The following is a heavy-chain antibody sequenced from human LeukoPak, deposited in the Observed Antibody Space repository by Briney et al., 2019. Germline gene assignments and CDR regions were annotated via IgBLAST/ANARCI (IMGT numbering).Heavy chain of an antibody. CDR3: ARGLTMVRGVIAQPDY. V-gene: IGHV4-34*01. CDR1: GGSFSGYY. Sequence: SETLSVTCAVYGGSFSGYYWSWICQPPGKGLEWIGEINHSGSTNYNPSLKSRVTISVDTSKNQFSLKLNSVTAADTAVYYCARGLTMVRGVIAQPDYWGQGTLVTVSS. D-gene: IGHD3-10*01. J-gene: IGHJ4*02. CDR2: INHSGST.